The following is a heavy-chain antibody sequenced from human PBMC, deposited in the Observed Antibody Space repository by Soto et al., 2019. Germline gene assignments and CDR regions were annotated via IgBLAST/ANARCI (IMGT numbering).Heavy chain of an antibody. Sequence: QVQLQASGPGLVKPSQTLSLACTVSGGSVGSGEYYYSWIRQPPGRGLEWIGYIYDSGITNYTPSLKGRVTMSLDRSNNQVSLKLSSVTAADTAVYFCSRDVAHGYTENVWGQGTMGTVSS. D-gene: IGHD5-18*01. CDR1: GGSVGSGEYY. J-gene: IGHJ3*01. V-gene: IGHV4-30-4*01. CDR3: SRDVAHGYTENV. CDR2: IYDSGIT.